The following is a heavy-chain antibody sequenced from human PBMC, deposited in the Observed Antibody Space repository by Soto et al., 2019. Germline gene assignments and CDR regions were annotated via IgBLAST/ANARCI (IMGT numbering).Heavy chain of an antibody. Sequence: GGSLRLSCAASGFTFSSYGMHWVRQAPGKGLEWVAVISYDGSNKYYADSVKGRFTISRDNSKNTLYLQMNSLRAEDTAVYYCAKSCYYDSSAFDIWGQGTMVTVSS. J-gene: IGHJ3*02. CDR2: ISYDGSNK. V-gene: IGHV3-30*18. CDR1: GFTFSSYG. CDR3: AKSCYYDSSAFDI. D-gene: IGHD3-22*01.